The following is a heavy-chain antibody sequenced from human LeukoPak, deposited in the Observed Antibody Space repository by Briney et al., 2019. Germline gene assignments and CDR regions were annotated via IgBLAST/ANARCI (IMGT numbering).Heavy chain of an antibody. CDR2: ISGSGGST. D-gene: IGHD2-15*01. V-gene: IGHV3-23*01. CDR1: GFTFSSYA. J-gene: IGHJ4*02. CDR3: ARDSSCSGGSCYSTFDY. Sequence: GGSLRLSCAASGFTFSSYAMSWVRQAPGKGLEWVSAISGSGGSTHYADSVKGRFTISRDNSKNTLYLQMNSLRAEDTAVYYCARDSSCSGGSCYSTFDYWGQGTLVTVSS.